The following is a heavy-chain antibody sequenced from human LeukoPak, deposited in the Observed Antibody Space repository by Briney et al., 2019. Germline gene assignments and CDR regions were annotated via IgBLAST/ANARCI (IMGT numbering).Heavy chain of an antibody. V-gene: IGHV3-30*18. CDR1: GFTFSSYG. D-gene: IGHD6-13*01. CDR3: AKDKGRWLSSSWSQDYFDY. CDR2: ISYDGSNK. Sequence: PGRSLRLSCAASGFTFSSYGMQWVRQAPGKGLEWVAVISYDGSNKYYADSVKGRFTISRDNSKNTLYLQMNSLRAEDTAVYYCAKDKGRWLSSSWSQDYFDYWGQGTLVTVSS. J-gene: IGHJ4*02.